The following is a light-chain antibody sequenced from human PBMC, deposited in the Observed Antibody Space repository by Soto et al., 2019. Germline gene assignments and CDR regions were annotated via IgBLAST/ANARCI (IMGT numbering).Light chain of an antibody. J-gene: IGLJ1*01. CDR3: QSYDSSLSGYG. Sequence: QSVLTQPPSVSGAPGQKVTISCTGSSSNIGAGYDVNWYHQLPGTAPKLLIHGNSNRPSGVPDRFSGSKSGTSASLAITGLQAEDEADYFCQSYDSSLSGYGFGTGTKVTVL. V-gene: IGLV1-40*01. CDR1: SSNIGAGYD. CDR2: GNS.